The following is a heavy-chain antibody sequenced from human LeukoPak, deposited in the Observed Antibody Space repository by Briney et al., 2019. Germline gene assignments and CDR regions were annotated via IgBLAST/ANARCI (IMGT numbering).Heavy chain of an antibody. CDR3: ARARLVAAAIYDY. CDR2: ISSSGSTI. CDR1: GFTFSDYY. Sequence: GGSLRLSCAASGFTFSDYYMSWIRQAPGKGLEWVSYISSSGSTIYYADSVKGRFTISRDNAKNSLYLQMNSLRAEDTAVYYCARARLVAAAIYDYWGQGTLVTVSS. J-gene: IGHJ4*02. V-gene: IGHV3-11*04. D-gene: IGHD2-15*01.